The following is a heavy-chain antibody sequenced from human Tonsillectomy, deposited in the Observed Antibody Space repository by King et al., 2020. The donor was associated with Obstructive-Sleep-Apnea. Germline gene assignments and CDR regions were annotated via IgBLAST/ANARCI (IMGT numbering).Heavy chain of an antibody. CDR3: AKLWFGEPPAFDI. D-gene: IGHD3-10*01. J-gene: IGHJ3*02. V-gene: IGHV3-30*18. CDR2: ISYDGSNK. CDR1: GFTFLSYG. Sequence: VQLVESGGGVVQPGRSLRLSCSASGFTFLSYGLHLVRQAPGRGLEWVSVISYDGSNKYYVESVKGRFTISRDNSKNTLYLQMNSLRAEDTAVYYCAKLWFGEPPAFDIWGQGTMVTVSS.